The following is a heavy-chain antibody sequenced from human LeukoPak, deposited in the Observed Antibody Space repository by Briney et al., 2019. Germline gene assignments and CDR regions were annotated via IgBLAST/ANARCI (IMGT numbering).Heavy chain of an antibody. CDR2: IREDGSEK. Sequence: GSLRLSCAAAGFTFSRYWMSWVRQATGKGLECVAKIREDGSEKHYVDSVKGRFTISRDNAKNSLYLQMNSLRAEDTAVYYCARGYTGGWNDYWGQGTLVTVSS. CDR1: GFTFSRYW. D-gene: IGHD3-16*02. V-gene: IGHV3-7*01. CDR3: ARGYTGGWNDY. J-gene: IGHJ4*02.